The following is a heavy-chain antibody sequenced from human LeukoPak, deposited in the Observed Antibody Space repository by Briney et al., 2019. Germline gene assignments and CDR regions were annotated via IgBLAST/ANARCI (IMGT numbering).Heavy chain of an antibody. V-gene: IGHV2-70*04. CDR1: GSSLSTSGMR. CDR2: IDWDDDK. D-gene: IGHD3-22*01. CDR3: ARMGDGDYSYYFDY. Sequence: SGPTLVNPTQTLTLTCTFSGSSLSTSGMRVSWIRQPPGKALEWFARIDWDDDKFYSISLKTRLTISKDTSKNQVVLTMTNMDPVDTATYYCARMGDGDYSYYFDYWGQGTLVTVSS. J-gene: IGHJ4*02.